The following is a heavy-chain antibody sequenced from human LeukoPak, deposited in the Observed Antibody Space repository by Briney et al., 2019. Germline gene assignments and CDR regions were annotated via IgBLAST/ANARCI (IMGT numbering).Heavy chain of an antibody. CDR3: ASWIAVAGKGDY. CDR1: VFTFSSYS. Sequence: PGGSLRLSCAASVFTFSSYSMNWVRQAPGKGLEWVSSISSSSSYIYYADSVKGRFTISRDNAKNSLYLQMNSLRAEDTAVYYCASWIAVAGKGDYWGQGTLVTVSS. V-gene: IGHV3-21*01. D-gene: IGHD6-19*01. J-gene: IGHJ4*02. CDR2: ISSSSSYI.